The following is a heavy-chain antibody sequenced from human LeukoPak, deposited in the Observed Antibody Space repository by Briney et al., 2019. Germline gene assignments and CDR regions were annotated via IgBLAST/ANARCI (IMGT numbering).Heavy chain of an antibody. J-gene: IGHJ4*02. CDR3: AKAIGDYVWGSYRYGGDY. CDR2: ISSSATTI. D-gene: IGHD3-16*02. Sequence: GGSLRLSCAASGFTFSDYYMSWIRQAPGKGLEWVSYISSSATTIYYADSVKGRFTISRDNSKNTLYLQMNSLRAEDTAVYYCAKAIGDYVWGSYRYGGDYWGQGTLVTVSS. V-gene: IGHV3-11*01. CDR1: GFTFSDYY.